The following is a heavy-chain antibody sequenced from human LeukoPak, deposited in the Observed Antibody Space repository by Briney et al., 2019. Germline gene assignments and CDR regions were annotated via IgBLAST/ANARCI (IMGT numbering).Heavy chain of an antibody. D-gene: IGHD6-13*01. Sequence: PSETLSLTCTVSGGSISSYYWNWIRQSPGQGLEWIGYTYSSGSTKYNPSLMSRLTMSVDTSRNQFSLKLSSVTAADTAMYYCARDDSSSWRFEYWGQGTLVIVST. V-gene: IGHV4-59*01. J-gene: IGHJ4*02. CDR2: TYSSGST. CDR1: GGSISSYY. CDR3: ARDDSSSWRFEY.